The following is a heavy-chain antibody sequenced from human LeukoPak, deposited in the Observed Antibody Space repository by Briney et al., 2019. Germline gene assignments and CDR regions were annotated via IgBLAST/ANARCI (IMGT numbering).Heavy chain of an antibody. V-gene: IGHV4-4*07. D-gene: IGHD1-20*01. J-gene: IGHJ6*03. CDR2: IYTSGST. Sequence: KPSETLSLTCTVSGGSISSYYWSWIRQPAGKGLEWIGRIYTSGSTNYNPSLKSRVTMSVDTSKNQFSLKLSSVTAADTAVYYCARAGYNWNAGYYYYYMDVWSKGTTVTVSS. CDR3: ARAGYNWNAGYYYYYMDV. CDR1: GGSISSYY.